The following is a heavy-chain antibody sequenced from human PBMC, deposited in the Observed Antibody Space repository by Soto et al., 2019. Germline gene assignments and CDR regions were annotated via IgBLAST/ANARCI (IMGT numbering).Heavy chain of an antibody. CDR3: ARGIAVAGTDGVEAPGFDY. CDR1: GGSISSYY. J-gene: IGHJ4*02. Sequence: SETLSLTCTVSGGSISSYYWSWIRQPPGKGLEWIGYIYYSGSTNYNPSLKSRVTISVDTSKNQFSLKLSSVTAADTAVYYCARGIAVAGTDGVEAPGFDYWGQGTLVTVSS. V-gene: IGHV4-59*01. CDR2: IYYSGST. D-gene: IGHD6-19*01.